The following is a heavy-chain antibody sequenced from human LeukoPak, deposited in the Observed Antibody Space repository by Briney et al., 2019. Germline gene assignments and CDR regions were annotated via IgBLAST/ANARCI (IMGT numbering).Heavy chain of an antibody. CDR3: TRDWRTQVLHPYYFEY. Sequence: GGSLRLSCAASGFTFSDYSMNWVRQAPGRGLEWVSFISSVSGYIYYADSVKDRFTISRDNARNSLYLQMNSLRAEDTAVYYCTRDWRTQVLHPYYFEYWGQGVLVTVSS. V-gene: IGHV3-21*01. J-gene: IGHJ4*02. D-gene: IGHD3-16*01. CDR2: ISSVSGYI. CDR1: GFTFSDYS.